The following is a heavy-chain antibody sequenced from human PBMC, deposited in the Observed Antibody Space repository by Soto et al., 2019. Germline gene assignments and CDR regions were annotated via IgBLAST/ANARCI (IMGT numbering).Heavy chain of an antibody. CDR3: VKDGSGGDHIFDY. CDR2: ISSNGGST. V-gene: IGHV3-64D*08. D-gene: IGHD2-21*02. CDR1: GFTFSSYA. Sequence: GGSLRLSCSASGFTFSSYAMHWVRQAPGKGLEYVSAISSNGGSTYYADSVKGRFTISRDNSKNTLYLQMSSLRAEDTAVYYCVKDGSGGDHIFDYWGQGTLVTVSS. J-gene: IGHJ4*02.